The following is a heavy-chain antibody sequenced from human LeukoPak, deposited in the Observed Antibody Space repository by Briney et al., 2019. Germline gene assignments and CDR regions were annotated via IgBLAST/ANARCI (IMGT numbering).Heavy chain of an antibody. D-gene: IGHD4-17*01. CDR1: GFTFSSYA. CDR3: ARNDYGDYAHAEYFQH. J-gene: IGHJ1*01. V-gene: IGHV3-23*01. Sequence: TGGSLRLSCAASGFTFSSYAMSWVRQAPGKGLEWVSAINGGGDNTFYADSAKGRFTISRDNSKNTLYLQMSSLRAEDTAVYYCARNDYGDYAHAEYFQHWGQGTLVTVSS. CDR2: INGGGDNT.